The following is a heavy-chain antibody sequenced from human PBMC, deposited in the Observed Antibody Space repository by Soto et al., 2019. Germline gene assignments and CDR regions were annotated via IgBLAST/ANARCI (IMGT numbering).Heavy chain of an antibody. D-gene: IGHD3-10*01. J-gene: IGHJ5*02. Sequence: PSETLSLSFVVSSGSIIGGGYSWSWIRQPPGKGLEWIGYMYHSGSTYYNPSLKSRVTISIDRSKNQFSLKLSSVTAADTAVYYCARVPGPWGQGTLVTVSS. CDR1: SGSIIGGGYS. V-gene: IGHV4-30-2*01. CDR3: ARVPGP. CDR2: MYHSGST.